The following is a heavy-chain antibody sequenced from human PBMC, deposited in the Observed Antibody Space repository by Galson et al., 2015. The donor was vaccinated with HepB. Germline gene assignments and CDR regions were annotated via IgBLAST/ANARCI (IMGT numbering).Heavy chain of an antibody. J-gene: IGHJ4*02. V-gene: IGHV4-4*01. CDR3: GRETSGDGYDY. CDR2: IYHSGTT. D-gene: IGHD3-10*01. Sequence: GLEWIGEIYHSGTTYYNPSLKSRVTMSVDKSKNQLSLKLDSVTAADAAVYFCGRETSGDGYDYWGQGTAVTVSS.